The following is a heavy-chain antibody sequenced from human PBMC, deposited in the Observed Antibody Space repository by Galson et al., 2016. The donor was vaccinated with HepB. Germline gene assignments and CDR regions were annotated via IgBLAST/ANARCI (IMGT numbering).Heavy chain of an antibody. V-gene: IGHV4-31*03. CDR3: ARSYDFWSSTGGDAFDI. CDR2: IYDSGST. D-gene: IGHD3-3*01. Sequence: LSLTCTVSGGSISRSGYYWSWIRQHPGKGLEWIGYIYDSGSTYYNPSLKSRVTISVDTSKNQFSPKLSSVTAADTAVYYCARSYDFWSSTGGDAFDIWGQGTMVTVSS. J-gene: IGHJ3*02. CDR1: GGSISRSGYY.